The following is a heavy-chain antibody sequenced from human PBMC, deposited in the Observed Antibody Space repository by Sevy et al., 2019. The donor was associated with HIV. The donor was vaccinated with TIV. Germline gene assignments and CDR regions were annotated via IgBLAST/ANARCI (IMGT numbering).Heavy chain of an antibody. D-gene: IGHD3-3*01. J-gene: IGHJ6*02. CDR1: GYSFNMYG. V-gene: IGHV1-18*01. CDR3: ARHRPQGVVIIPGSGYHYGADF. Sequence: ASVKVSCKTSGYSFNMYGISWVRRAPGQGLEGMGWISAYTGDTDYRQMFRGRVTMTTDASTNTAYMELRRLTSDDTAVYYCARHRPQGVVIIPGSGYHYGADFWGQGTMVTVSS. CDR2: ISAYTGDT.